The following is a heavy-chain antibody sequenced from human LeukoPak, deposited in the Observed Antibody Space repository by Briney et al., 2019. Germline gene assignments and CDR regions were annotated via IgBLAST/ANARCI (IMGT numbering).Heavy chain of an antibody. J-gene: IGHJ5*02. Sequence: PSGTLSLTCTVSGGSISSYYWSWIRQPPGKGLEWIGYIYYSGSTNYNPSLKSRVSMSVDTSKNQFSLKLSSVTAADTAVYYCARDSGTTGEVKFDPWGQGTLVTVSS. CDR1: GGSISSYY. CDR3: ARDSGTTGEVKFDP. V-gene: IGHV4-59*12. D-gene: IGHD3-10*01. CDR2: IYYSGST.